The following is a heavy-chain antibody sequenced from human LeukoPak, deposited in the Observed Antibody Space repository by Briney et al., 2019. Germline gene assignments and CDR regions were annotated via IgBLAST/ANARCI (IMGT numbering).Heavy chain of an antibody. CDR3: ARDVYDYVWGSYRLFDY. J-gene: IGHJ4*02. V-gene: IGHV3-48*03. Sequence: GGSPRLSCAASGFTFSSYEMNWVRQAPGKGLEWVSYISSSGSTIYYADSVKGRFTISRDNAKNSLYLQMNSLRAEDTAVYYCARDVYDYVWGSYRLFDYWGQGTLVTVSS. CDR1: GFTFSSYE. CDR2: ISSSGSTI. D-gene: IGHD3-16*02.